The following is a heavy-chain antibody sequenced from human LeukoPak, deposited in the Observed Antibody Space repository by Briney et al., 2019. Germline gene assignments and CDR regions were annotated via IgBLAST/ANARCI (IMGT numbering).Heavy chain of an antibody. Sequence: GASVKVSCKASGYTFTSYGISWARQAPGQGLEWMGWISAYNGNTNYAQKLQGRVTMTTDTSTSTAFMELRSLTSDDTAVYYCARDPSYYDSSGYPDYWGQGTLVTVSS. V-gene: IGHV1-18*01. CDR1: GYTFTSYG. J-gene: IGHJ4*02. CDR2: ISAYNGNT. CDR3: ARDPSYYDSSGYPDY. D-gene: IGHD3-22*01.